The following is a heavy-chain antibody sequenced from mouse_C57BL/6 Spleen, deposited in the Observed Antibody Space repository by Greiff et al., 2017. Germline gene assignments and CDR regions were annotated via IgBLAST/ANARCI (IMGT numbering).Heavy chain of an antibody. Sequence: EVKLQESGPELVQPGASVKISCKASGYSFTDYNMNWVKQSNGKSLEWIGVINPNYGTTSYNQKFKGKATLTVDQSSSTAYMQLNSLTSDDSAVYYCATSYGYDEAWFAYWGQGTLVTVSA. V-gene: IGHV1-39*01. D-gene: IGHD2-2*01. CDR3: ATSYGYDEAWFAY. J-gene: IGHJ3*01. CDR1: GYSFTDYN. CDR2: INPNYGTT.